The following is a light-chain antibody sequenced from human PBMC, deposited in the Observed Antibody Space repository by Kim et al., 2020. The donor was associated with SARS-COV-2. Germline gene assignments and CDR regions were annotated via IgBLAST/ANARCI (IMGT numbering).Light chain of an antibody. V-gene: IGLV7-46*01. CDR2: DTG. Sequence: PGGTVTLPWDSSTGAVTSGHFPYWFQQKPGQAPRTLIYDTGNRHSWTPARFSGSLLGGKAALTLSAAQPEDEADYYCLLSYSDSRIFGGGTQLTVL. CDR1: TGAVTSGHF. CDR3: LLSYSDSRI. J-gene: IGLJ2*01.